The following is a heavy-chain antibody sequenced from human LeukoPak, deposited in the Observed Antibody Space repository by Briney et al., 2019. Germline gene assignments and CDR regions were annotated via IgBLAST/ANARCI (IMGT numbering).Heavy chain of an antibody. J-gene: IGHJ3*02. CDR3: AREGIVDAFDI. Sequence: GGSLRLSCAASGFTFSSYEMNWVRQAPGKGLEWVSYISSSGSTIYYADSVKGRFTISRDNAKNSLYPQMNSLRAEDTAVYYCAREGIVDAFDIWGQGTMVTVSS. D-gene: IGHD1-26*01. CDR2: ISSSGSTI. V-gene: IGHV3-48*03. CDR1: GFTFSSYE.